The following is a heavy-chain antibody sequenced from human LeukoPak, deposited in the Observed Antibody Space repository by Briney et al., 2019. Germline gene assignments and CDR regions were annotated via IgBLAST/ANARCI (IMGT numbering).Heavy chain of an antibody. Sequence: GASVKVSCKASGYTFTGYYMHWVRRAPGQGLEWMGWINPKSGGANYAQKFQGRVTMTRDTSISTAYMEMSRLRSDDTAVYYCAREASSGAYNDYWGQGTLVTVSS. CDR3: AREASSGAYNDY. CDR1: GYTFTGYY. CDR2: INPKSGGA. D-gene: IGHD1-26*01. J-gene: IGHJ4*02. V-gene: IGHV1-2*02.